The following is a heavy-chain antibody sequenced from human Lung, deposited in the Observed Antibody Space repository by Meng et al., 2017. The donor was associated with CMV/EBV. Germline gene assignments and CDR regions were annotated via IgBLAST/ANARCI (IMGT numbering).Heavy chain of an antibody. CDR2: IYSGGGT. D-gene: IGHD5-18*01. Sequence: LSLTXAASGFTVSSNSMNWVRQAPGKGLEWVSLIYSGGGTYYADSVKGRFTISRDNSKNTLYLQMNSLRAEDTAVYYCARVLTAHHYYGMDVWGQGTTVTVSS. CDR1: GFTVSSNS. V-gene: IGHV3-53*01. CDR3: ARVLTAHHYYGMDV. J-gene: IGHJ6*02.